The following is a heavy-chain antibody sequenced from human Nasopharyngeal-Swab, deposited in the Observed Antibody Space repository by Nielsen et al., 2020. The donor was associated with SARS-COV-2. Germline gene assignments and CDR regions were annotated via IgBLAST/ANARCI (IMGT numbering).Heavy chain of an antibody. CDR3: ARARGYSGYGFDY. Sequence: GESLKISCAASGFTFSDHYMSWIRQAPGKGLEWVSYISSSGSTIYYADSVKGRFPISRDNAKNSLYLQMNSLRAEDTAVYYCARARGYSGYGFDYWGQGTLVTVSS. V-gene: IGHV3-11*01. CDR2: ISSSGSTI. D-gene: IGHD5-12*01. J-gene: IGHJ4*02. CDR1: GFTFSDHY.